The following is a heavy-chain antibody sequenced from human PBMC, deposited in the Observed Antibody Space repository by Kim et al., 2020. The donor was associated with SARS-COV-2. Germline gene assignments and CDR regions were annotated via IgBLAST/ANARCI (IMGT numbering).Heavy chain of an antibody. CDR3: AGAPLGV. J-gene: IGHJ6*02. CDR2: SSMYT. V-gene: IGHV3-11*03. Sequence: SSMYTNYADSVKGRFTISRDNAKNSLYLQMNSLRAEDTAVYYCAGAPLGVWGQGTTVTVSS. D-gene: IGHD3-16*01.